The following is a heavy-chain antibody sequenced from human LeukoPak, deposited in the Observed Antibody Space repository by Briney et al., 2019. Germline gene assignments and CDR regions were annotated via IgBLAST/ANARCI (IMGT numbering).Heavy chain of an antibody. D-gene: IGHD3-16*01. CDR3: TTGPSYGYEW. CDR2: IKTDGRTT. V-gene: IGHV3-74*01. J-gene: IGHJ4*02. Sequence: PGGSLRLSCAASGMTFSNHWMHWVRQAPGKGLVWFSLIKTDGRTTIYADSVKGRFTISRDNGKSTLYLQMNSLRAEDTATYYCTTGPSYGYEWWGQGTVVTVSS. CDR1: GMTFSNHW.